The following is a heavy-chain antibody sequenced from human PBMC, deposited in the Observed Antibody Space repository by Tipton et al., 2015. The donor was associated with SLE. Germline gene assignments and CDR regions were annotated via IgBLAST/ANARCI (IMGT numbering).Heavy chain of an antibody. CDR1: GGSISSGGYX. CDR2: ISYTGST. V-gene: IGHV4-31*03. CDR3: ARGIATGAIFGVVPLF. J-gene: IGHJ3*01. Sequence: TLSLTCTVSGGSISSGGYXXXWVRQHPGKGLQWIGYISYTGSTYYNPPLKGRATISVNTSKNQFSLSVFSVTAADTAVYYCARGIATGAIFGVVPLFWXQGXXVSVSS. D-gene: IGHD3-3*01.